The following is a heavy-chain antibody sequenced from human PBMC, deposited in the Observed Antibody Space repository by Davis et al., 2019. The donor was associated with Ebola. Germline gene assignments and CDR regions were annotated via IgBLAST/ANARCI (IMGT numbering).Heavy chain of an antibody. D-gene: IGHD6-13*01. Sequence: MPSETLSLTCAVYGGSFSGYYWSWIRQPPGKGLEWIGEINHSGSTNYNPSLKSRVTISVDTSKNQFSLKLSSVTAADTAVYYCARDVDQQLAEFDPWGQGTLVTVSS. J-gene: IGHJ5*02. CDR2: INHSGST. CDR1: GGSFSGYY. CDR3: ARDVDQQLAEFDP. V-gene: IGHV4-34*01.